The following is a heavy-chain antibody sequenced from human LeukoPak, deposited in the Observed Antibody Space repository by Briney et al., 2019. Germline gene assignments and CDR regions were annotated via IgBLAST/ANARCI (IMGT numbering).Heavy chain of an antibody. CDR1: GFTFSGSA. D-gene: IGHD3-22*01. Sequence: GGSLRLSCAASGFTFSGSAMHWVRQASGKGLEWVGRIRSKANSYATAYAASVKGSFTISRDDSKNTAYLQMNSLKTEDTAVYYCTRLARYYYDSSGSRITPDYYFDYWGQGTLVTVSS. CDR3: TRLARYYYDSSGSRITPDYYFDY. CDR2: IRSKANSYAT. J-gene: IGHJ4*02. V-gene: IGHV3-73*01.